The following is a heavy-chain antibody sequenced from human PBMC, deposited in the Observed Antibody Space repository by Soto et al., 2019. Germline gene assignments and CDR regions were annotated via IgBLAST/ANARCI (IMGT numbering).Heavy chain of an antibody. CDR1: GGTFSSYA. D-gene: IGHD3-22*01. V-gene: IGHV1-69*13. J-gene: IGHJ6*02. CDR3: AREDDSSGSDYYYGMDV. CDR2: IIPIFGTA. Sequence: SVKVSCKASGGTFSSYAISWVRQAPGQGLEWMGGIIPIFGTANYAQKFQGRVTITADESTSTAYMELSSLRSEDTAVYYCAREDDSSGSDYYYGMDVWGQGTTVTVSS.